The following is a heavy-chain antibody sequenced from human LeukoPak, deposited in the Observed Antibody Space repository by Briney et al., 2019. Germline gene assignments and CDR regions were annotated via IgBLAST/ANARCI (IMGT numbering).Heavy chain of an antibody. Sequence: GESLKISCKGSGYSFTSYWIGWVRQMPGKGLEWMGIIYPGDSDTRYSPSFQGQVTISADKSISTAYLQWSSLKALDTAMYYCARSAGDYKYYYYYMDVWGKGTTVTVSS. CDR1: GYSFTSYW. J-gene: IGHJ6*03. CDR2: IYPGDSDT. D-gene: IGHD4-17*01. CDR3: ARSAGDYKYYYYYMDV. V-gene: IGHV5-51*01.